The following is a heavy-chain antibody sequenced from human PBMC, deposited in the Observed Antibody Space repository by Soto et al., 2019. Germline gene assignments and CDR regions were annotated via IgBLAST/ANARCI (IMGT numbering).Heavy chain of an antibody. CDR2: ISYDGSNK. CDR3: ARDRYEDGNGYYYGMDV. J-gene: IGHJ6*02. CDR1: GFTFSSYA. Sequence: QVQLVESGGGVVQPGRSLRLSCAAPGFTFSSYAMHWVCQAPGKGLEWVAVISYDGSNKYYADSVKGRFTISRDNSKNTLYLQMNSLRAEDTAVYYCARDRYEDGNGYYYGMDVWGQGTTVTVSS. D-gene: IGHD5-12*01. V-gene: IGHV3-30-3*01.